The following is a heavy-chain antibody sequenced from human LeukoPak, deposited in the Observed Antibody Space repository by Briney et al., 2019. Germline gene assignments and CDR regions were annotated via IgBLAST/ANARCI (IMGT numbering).Heavy chain of an antibody. V-gene: IGHV4-30-2*01. D-gene: IGHD3-22*01. CDR2: IYHSGST. CDR1: GGSISSGGYY. CDR3: ARVNGYAMIVVAADY. Sequence: PSQTLSLTCTVSGGSISSGGYYWSWIRQPPGKGLEWIGYIYHSGSTYYNPSLKSRVTISVDRSKNQFSLKLSSVTAADTAVYYCARVNGYAMIVVAADYWGQGTLVTVSS. J-gene: IGHJ4*02.